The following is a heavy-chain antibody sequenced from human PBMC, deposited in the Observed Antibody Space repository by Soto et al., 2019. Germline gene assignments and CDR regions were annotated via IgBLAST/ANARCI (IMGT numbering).Heavy chain of an antibody. J-gene: IGHJ4*02. Sequence: GXSLRLSCAVSGFTFSSYAMSWVRQAPGKGLEWVSGISGSGVRTHYADSVKGRFTISRDNSKNTLYLQMNSLRAEDTAVYYCAKSPGMYYYDSSGYYHYDYWGQGTLVTGSS. CDR2: ISGSGVRT. CDR1: GFTFSSYA. CDR3: AKSPGMYYYDSSGYYHYDY. D-gene: IGHD3-22*01. V-gene: IGHV3-23*01.